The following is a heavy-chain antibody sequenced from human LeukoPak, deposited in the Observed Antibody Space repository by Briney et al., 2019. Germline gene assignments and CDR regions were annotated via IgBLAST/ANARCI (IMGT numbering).Heavy chain of an antibody. CDR1: GFTFSSYW. CDR2: IKQDGSEK. V-gene: IGHV3-7*01. Sequence: PGGSLRLSCAASGFTFSSYWMNGVREAPGKGLEWVANIKQDGSEKYYVDSVKGRLTISRDNAKNSLYLQMKSLRAEDTAVYYCAELGITMIGGVWGKGTTVTISS. CDR3: AELGITMIGGV. D-gene: IGHD3-10*02. J-gene: IGHJ6*04.